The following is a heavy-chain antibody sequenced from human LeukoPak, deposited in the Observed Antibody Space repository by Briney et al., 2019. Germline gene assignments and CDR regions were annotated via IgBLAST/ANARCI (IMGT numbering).Heavy chain of an antibody. CDR3: ARGLKITIFGFLTRKEKMRWFDP. V-gene: IGHV4-31*03. CDR2: IYYSGST. CDR1: GGSTSSGGYY. J-gene: IGHJ5*02. D-gene: IGHD3-3*01. Sequence: SQTLSLTCTVSGGSTSSGGYYWSWIRQHPGKGLEWIGYIYYSGSTYYNPSLKSRVTISVDTSKNQFFLKLSSVTAADTAVYHCARGLKITIFGFLTRKEKMRWFDPWGQGTLVTVSS.